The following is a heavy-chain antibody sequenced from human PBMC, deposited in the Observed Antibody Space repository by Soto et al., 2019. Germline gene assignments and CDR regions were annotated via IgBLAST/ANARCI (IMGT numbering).Heavy chain of an antibody. CDR2: IIPVFRSP. Sequence: QVQLVQSGAEVRKPGSSVKVSCKGSGGRFNYNAMNWVRLAPGQGLEWLGAIIPVFRSPKYAPKFQGRLTITAAGSTADDSMRPTSMELSSMAAEDSAGYFCSTARAYHDFDSAVYDEMAVGSQWTTVIVSS. CDR1: GGRFNYNA. CDR3: STARAYHDFDSAVYDEMAV. V-gene: IGHV1-69*01. J-gene: IGHJ6*02. D-gene: IGHD2-21*02.